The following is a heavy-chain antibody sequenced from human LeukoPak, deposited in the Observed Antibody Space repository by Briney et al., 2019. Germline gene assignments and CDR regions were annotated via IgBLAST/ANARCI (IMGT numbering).Heavy chain of an antibody. CDR3: ARMTGIAAAATGGGYFDY. CDR1: GFSLSTSGMC. D-gene: IGHD6-13*01. CDR2: IDWDDDK. Sequence: ESGPALVKPTQTLTLTCTFSGFSLSTSGMCVSWIRQPPGKALEWLALIDWDDDKYYSTSLKTRLTISKDTSKNQVVLTMTNMDPVDTATYYCARMTGIAAAATGGGYFDYWGQGTLVTVSS. J-gene: IGHJ4*02. V-gene: IGHV2-70*01.